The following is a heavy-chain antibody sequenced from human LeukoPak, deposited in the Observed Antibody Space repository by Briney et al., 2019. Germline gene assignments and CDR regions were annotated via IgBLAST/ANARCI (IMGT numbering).Heavy chain of an antibody. J-gene: IGHJ6*03. V-gene: IGHV4-39*07. CDR2: IYYSGST. CDR1: GGSIRSSSYY. Sequence: KPSETLSLTCTVSGGSIRSSSYYWGWIRQPPGKGLEWIGIIYYSGSTYHNPSLKSRVTISVDTSKNQFSLKLSSVTAADTAVYYCARGNGSGWYYYYYMDVWGKGTTVTISS. D-gene: IGHD6-19*01. CDR3: ARGNGSGWYYYYYMDV.